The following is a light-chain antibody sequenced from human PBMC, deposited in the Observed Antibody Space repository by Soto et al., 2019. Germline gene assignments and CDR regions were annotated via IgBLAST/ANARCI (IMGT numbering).Light chain of an antibody. J-gene: IGLJ3*02. CDR3: GTWESSRNWV. V-gene: IGLV1-51*01. Sequence: QSVLTQSPSVSAAPGQTGTISCSGTSSNIGNNYVSWYQLLPETAPKLLIYDNIKRPSGIPDRFSGSKSGTSATLVITGLQTGDEADYYCGTWESSRNWVFGGGTQLTVL. CDR2: DNI. CDR1: SSNIGNNY.